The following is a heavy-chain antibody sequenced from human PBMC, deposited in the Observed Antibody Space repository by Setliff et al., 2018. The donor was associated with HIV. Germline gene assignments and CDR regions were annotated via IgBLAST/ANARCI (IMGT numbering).Heavy chain of an antibody. Sequence: ASVKVSCKASGYTFTNYGISWVRQAPGQGLEWVGWISAYNGNTNYAQKLQGRVTMTTDTSTSTAYMELRSLRSDDTAVYYCARDPPSSGWYRADYWGQGTLVTVSS. D-gene: IGHD6-19*01. CDR3: ARDPPSSGWYRADY. V-gene: IGHV1-18*01. CDR1: GYTFTNYG. J-gene: IGHJ4*02. CDR2: ISAYNGNT.